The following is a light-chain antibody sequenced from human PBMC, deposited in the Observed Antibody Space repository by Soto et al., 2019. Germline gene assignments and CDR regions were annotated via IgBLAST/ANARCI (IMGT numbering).Light chain of an antibody. Sequence: DIQMTQSPSSLSASVGDRVTITCRARQSISSYLNWYQQKPGKAPQLLIYAASSLQSGVPSRFSGSGSGTDFTLTISSRQPEDFATYYCQQSYSTPPTCGQGTKVEIK. J-gene: IGKJ1*01. CDR3: QQSYSTPPT. CDR1: QSISSY. CDR2: AAS. V-gene: IGKV1-39*01.